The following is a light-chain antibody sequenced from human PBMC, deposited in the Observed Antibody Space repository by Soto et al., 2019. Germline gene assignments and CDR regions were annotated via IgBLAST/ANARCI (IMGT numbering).Light chain of an antibody. Sequence: EIVMTQSPATLSVSPGERVTLSCRASQNIVNNLAWYQQKPGQGPWLLIYGASTRATGVPARFSGSGSGTEFTLTISSLQYEDFALYYCQQYYSWPLTFGPGTKLDVK. J-gene: IGKJ3*01. CDR1: QNIVNN. CDR2: GAS. V-gene: IGKV3-15*01. CDR3: QQYYSWPLT.